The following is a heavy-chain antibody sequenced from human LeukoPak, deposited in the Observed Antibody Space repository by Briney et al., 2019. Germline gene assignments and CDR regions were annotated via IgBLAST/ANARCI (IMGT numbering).Heavy chain of an antibody. Sequence: PSETLSLTCTVSGGSISSSSYYWSWIRQPAGKGLEWIGRIYTSGSTNYNPSLKSRVTMSVDTSKNQFSLKLSSATAADTAVYYCARAHTTVTTFGGSRDWFDPWGQGTLVTVSS. J-gene: IGHJ5*02. CDR3: ARAHTTVTTFGGSRDWFDP. D-gene: IGHD4-4*01. CDR2: IYTSGST. CDR1: GGSISSSSYY. V-gene: IGHV4-61*02.